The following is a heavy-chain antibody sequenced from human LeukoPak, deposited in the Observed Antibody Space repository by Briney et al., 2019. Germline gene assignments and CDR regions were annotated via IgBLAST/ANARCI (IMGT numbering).Heavy chain of an antibody. J-gene: IGHJ4*02. CDR1: GFSFSKFS. V-gene: IGHV3-48*04. Sequence: HTGGSLRLSCAASGFSFSKFSMNWVRRAPGKGLEWISYITSSSDSTYYADSVKGRFTISRDDAKNSLYLQMDSLRAEDTAVYYCARVIGSYGDSAYWGQGTLVTVSS. CDR2: ITSSSDST. CDR3: ARVIGSYGDSAY. D-gene: IGHD4-17*01.